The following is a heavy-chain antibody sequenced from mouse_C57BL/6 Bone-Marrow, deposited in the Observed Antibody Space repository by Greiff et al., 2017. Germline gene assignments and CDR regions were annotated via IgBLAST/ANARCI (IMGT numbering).Heavy chain of an antibody. V-gene: IGHV1-81*01. CDR2: IYPRSGNT. J-gene: IGHJ3*01. CDR3: ARDPHYYGSSRAY. Sequence: QVQLQQSGAELARPGASVKLSCKASGYTFTSYGISWVKQRTGQGLEWIGEIYPRSGNTYYNEKFKGKATLTADKSSSTAYMELRSLTSEDSAVYFCARDPHYYGSSRAYWGQGTLVTVSA. CDR1: GYTFTSYG. D-gene: IGHD1-1*01.